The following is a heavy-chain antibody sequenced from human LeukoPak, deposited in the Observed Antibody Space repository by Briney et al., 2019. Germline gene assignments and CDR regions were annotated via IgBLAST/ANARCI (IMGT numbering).Heavy chain of an antibody. CDR2: ISSSGSTI. D-gene: IGHD6-13*01. J-gene: IGHJ4*02. Sequence: GGSLRLSCAASGFTFSSYEMNWVRQAPGKGLEWISYISSSGSTIYYADSVRGRFTLSRDNAKNSLYLQMNSLRAEDTAVYYCARDGGSSNWSPGYFDFWGQGTLVTVSS. CDR1: GFTFSSYE. CDR3: ARDGGSSNWSPGYFDF. V-gene: IGHV3-48*03.